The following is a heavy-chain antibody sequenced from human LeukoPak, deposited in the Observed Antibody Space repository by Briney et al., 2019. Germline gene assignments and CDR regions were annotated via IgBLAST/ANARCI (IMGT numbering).Heavy chain of an antibody. CDR1: GFTFSSYA. CDR3: AKGLNSLFLEWLEYGMDV. V-gene: IGHV3-23*01. Sequence: PGGSLRLSCAASGFTFSSYAMSWVRQAPGKGLEWVSAISGSGGSTYYADSVKGRFTISRDNSKNTLYLQMNSLRAEDTAVYYCAKGLNSLFLEWLEYGMDVWGQGTTVTVSS. D-gene: IGHD3-3*01. J-gene: IGHJ6*02. CDR2: ISGSGGST.